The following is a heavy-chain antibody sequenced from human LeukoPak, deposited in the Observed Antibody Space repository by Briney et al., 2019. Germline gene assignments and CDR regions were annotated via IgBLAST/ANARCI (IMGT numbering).Heavy chain of an antibody. CDR1: GFTFSSYS. D-gene: IGHD6-13*01. CDR2: ISSSSSYI. J-gene: IGHJ4*02. Sequence: GGSLRLSCAASGFTFSSYSMNWVRQAPGKGLEWVSSISSSSSYIYYADSVKGRFTISRDNAKNSLYLQMNSLRAEDTAVYYCARAKNGSSWYWEFYYWGQGTLVTVSS. CDR3: ARAKNGSSWYWEFYY. V-gene: IGHV3-21*01.